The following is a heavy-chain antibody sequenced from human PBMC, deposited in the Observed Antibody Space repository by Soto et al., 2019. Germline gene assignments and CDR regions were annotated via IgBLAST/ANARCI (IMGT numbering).Heavy chain of an antibody. CDR3: ARVPAAQLINSYSSSWYYFDY. V-gene: IGHV3-30-3*01. J-gene: IGHJ4*02. CDR1: GFTFSSYA. D-gene: IGHD6-13*01. CDR2: ISYDGSNK. Sequence: PGGSLRLSCAASGFTFSSYAMHWVRQAPGKGLEWVAVISYDGSNKYYADSVKGRFTISRDNSKNTLYLQMNSLRAEDTAVYYCARVPAAQLINSYSSSWYYFDYWGQGTLVTVSS.